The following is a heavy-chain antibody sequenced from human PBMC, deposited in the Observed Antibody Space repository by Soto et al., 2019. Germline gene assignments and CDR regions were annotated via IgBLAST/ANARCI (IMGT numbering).Heavy chain of an antibody. J-gene: IGHJ6*03. CDR2: MNPNSGNT. CDR1: GYTLTSYD. Sequence: SVKVTCKDSGYTLTSYDINWVRQATGQGLEWMGWMNPNSGNTGYAQKFQGRVTMTRNTSISTAYMELSSLRSEDTAVYYCATGGDYYYYYMDVWGKGTTVTVSS. CDR3: ATGGDYYYYYMDV. V-gene: IGHV1-8*01.